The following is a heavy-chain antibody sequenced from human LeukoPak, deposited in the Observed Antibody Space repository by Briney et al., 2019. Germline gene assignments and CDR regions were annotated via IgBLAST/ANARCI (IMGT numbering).Heavy chain of an antibody. CDR1: GYSFTNYW. D-gene: IGHD6-19*01. CDR2: IDPSDSYT. V-gene: IGHV5-10-1*01. J-gene: IGHJ1*01. CDR3: AGAGIAVAGNAEYFQH. Sequence: GESLKISCKGSGYSFTNYWIGWVRQMPGKGLEWMGRIDPSDSYTNYSPSFQGHVTISADKSISTAYLQWSSLKASDTAMYYCAGAGIAVAGNAEYFQHWGQGTLVTVSS.